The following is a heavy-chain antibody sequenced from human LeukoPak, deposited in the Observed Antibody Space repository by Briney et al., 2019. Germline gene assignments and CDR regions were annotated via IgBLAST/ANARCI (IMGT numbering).Heavy chain of an antibody. Sequence: ASVKVSCKASGYSFSGYYIHWVRQAPGQGLEWMGWINPKNGDTSHGQKFQGRVTMTRDTSISTVYMELSSLRPDDTAVYYCARDVGFSGGNYFDYWGQGTLVTVSS. V-gene: IGHV1-2*02. D-gene: IGHD1-26*01. CDR3: ARDVGFSGGNYFDY. CDR2: INPKNGDT. J-gene: IGHJ4*02. CDR1: GYSFSGYY.